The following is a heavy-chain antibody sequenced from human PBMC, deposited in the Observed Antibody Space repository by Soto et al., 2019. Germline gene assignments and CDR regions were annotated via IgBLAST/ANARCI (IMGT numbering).Heavy chain of an antibody. D-gene: IGHD6-19*01. CDR3: ARTVARDYYYKGVDV. Sequence: SETLSLTCTVSGGSISSYYWSWIRQPPGKGLEWIGYIYYSGSTNYNPSLKSRVTISVDTSKNQFSLQLSSVTPEDTAVYYCARTVARDYYYKGVDVWGQGTTVTVSS. CDR2: IYYSGST. CDR1: GGSISSYY. J-gene: IGHJ6*02. V-gene: IGHV4-59*12.